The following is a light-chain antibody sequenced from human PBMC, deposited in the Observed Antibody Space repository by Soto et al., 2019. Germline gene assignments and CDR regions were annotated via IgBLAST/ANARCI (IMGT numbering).Light chain of an antibody. CDR2: GAS. CDR1: QSVSSN. CDR3: QQYNNWPVT. J-gene: IGKJ3*01. V-gene: IGKV3-15*01. Sequence: EIVMTQSPATLSVSPGERATLSCRASQSVSSNLAWYQQKPGQAPRLLIYGASTRATGIPARFSGSGSRTEFTLTISSLQSEDFAVYYCQQYNNWPVTFGPGTTVDIK.